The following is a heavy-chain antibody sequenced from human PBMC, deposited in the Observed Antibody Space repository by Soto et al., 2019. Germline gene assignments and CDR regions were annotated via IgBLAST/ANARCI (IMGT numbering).Heavy chain of an antibody. V-gene: IGHV3-30*18. CDR3: AKLAGASGSYHLSAFDI. Sequence: GGSLRLSCAASGFTFSSYGMHWVRQAPGKGLEWVAVISYDGSNKYYADSVKGRFTISRDNSKNTLYLQMNSLRAEDTAVYYCAKLAGASGSYHLSAFDIWGQGTMVTVSS. CDR1: GFTFSSYG. D-gene: IGHD1-26*01. CDR2: ISYDGSNK. J-gene: IGHJ3*02.